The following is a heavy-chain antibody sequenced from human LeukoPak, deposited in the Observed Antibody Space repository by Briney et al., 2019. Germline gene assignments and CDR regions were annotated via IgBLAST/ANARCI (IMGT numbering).Heavy chain of an antibody. V-gene: IGHV3-66*04. D-gene: IGHD3-10*01. CDR2: IYSGGST. CDR3: ARRFTMVRGVIIDDFAFDI. CDR1: GFTVSSHY. J-gene: IGHJ3*02. Sequence: PGGSLRLSCAASGFTVSSHYMSWVRQAPGKGLGWVSVIYSGGSTYYADSVKGRFTISRDNSKNTLYLQMNSLRAEDTAVYYCARRFTMVRGVIIDDFAFDIWGQGTMVTVSS.